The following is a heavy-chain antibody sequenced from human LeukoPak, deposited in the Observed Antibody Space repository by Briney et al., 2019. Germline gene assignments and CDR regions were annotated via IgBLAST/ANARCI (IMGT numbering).Heavy chain of an antibody. V-gene: IGHV4-39*01. J-gene: IGHJ5*02. CDR3: ARRGYYDSSGYYPFDP. CDR2: IYYSGST. Sequence: SETLSLTCTVSGGSISSSSYYWGWIRQPPGKGLEWIGSIYYSGSTYYNPSLKSRVTISVDTSKNQFSLKLSSVTAADTAVYYCARRGYYDSSGYYPFDPWGQGTLVTVSS. D-gene: IGHD3-22*01. CDR1: GGSISSSSYY.